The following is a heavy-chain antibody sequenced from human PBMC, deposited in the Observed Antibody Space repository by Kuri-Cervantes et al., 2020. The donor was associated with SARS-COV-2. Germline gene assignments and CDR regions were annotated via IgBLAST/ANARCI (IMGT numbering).Heavy chain of an antibody. V-gene: IGHV3-13*05. CDR2: IATAGDP. CDR1: GFTFSSHD. Sequence: GGSLRLSCVASGFTFSSHDMHWVRQPKGKGLEWVSGIATAGDPYFAASVTGRFTISRENAKNSLYLQMDSLRAGDTAVYYCARVSWGGDGFDIWGQGTMVTVSS. CDR3: ARVSWGGDGFDI. J-gene: IGHJ3*02. D-gene: IGHD3-16*01.